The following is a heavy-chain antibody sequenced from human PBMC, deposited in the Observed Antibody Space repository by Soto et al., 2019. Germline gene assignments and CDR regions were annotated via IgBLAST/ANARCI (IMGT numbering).Heavy chain of an antibody. D-gene: IGHD6-13*01. J-gene: IGHJ6*03. CDR3: ARKGGLSSSGWSSHLSLRYYYYYMDV. V-gene: IGHV1-3*01. Sequence: ASVKVSCKASGYTFTSYAMHWVREDPGQRLEWMGWINAGNGNTKYSQKFQGRVTITRDTSASTAYMELSSLRSEDTAVYYCARKGGLSSSGWSSHLSLRYYYYYMDVWGKGTTVTVSS. CDR1: GYTFTSYA. CDR2: INAGNGNT.